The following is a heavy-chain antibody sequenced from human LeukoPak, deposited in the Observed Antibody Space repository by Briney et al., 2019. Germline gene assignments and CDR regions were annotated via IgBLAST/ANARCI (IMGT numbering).Heavy chain of an antibody. CDR2: IDAGNGNT. CDR3: ARDPRSGYHDY. CDR1: GGTFSSYA. V-gene: IGHV1-3*01. Sequence: ASVKVSCKASGGTFSSYAISWVRQAPGQRLEWMGWIDAGNGNTKYSQKFQGRVTITKDTSASTAYMELSSLRCEDTAVYYCARDPRSGYHDYWGQGTLVTVSS. D-gene: IGHD3-22*01. J-gene: IGHJ4*02.